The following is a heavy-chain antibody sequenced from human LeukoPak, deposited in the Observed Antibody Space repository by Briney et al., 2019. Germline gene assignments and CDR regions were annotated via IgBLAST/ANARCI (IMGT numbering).Heavy chain of an antibody. CDR2: ISGSGGST. D-gene: IGHD3-16*01. CDR1: GFPFSSYA. CDR3: ARENDQGFDY. V-gene: IGHV3-23*01. J-gene: IGHJ4*02. Sequence: RGSLRLSCVASGFPFSSYAVTWVRQAPGKGLEWVSGISGSGGSTYYADSVRGRFTISRDNSRNTLYLQMNSLRAEDTAVYYCARENDQGFDYWGQGTLVTVSS.